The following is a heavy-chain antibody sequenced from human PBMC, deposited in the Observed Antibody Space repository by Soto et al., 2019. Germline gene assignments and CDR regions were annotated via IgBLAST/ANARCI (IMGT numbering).Heavy chain of an antibody. CDR1: GFSYSNDN. CDR3: ARVADYYDSSGYLPVVD. J-gene: IGHJ4*02. CDR2: IISSGSFI. D-gene: IGHD3-22*01. Sequence: GGSLRLSGAASGFSYSNDNMNWIRQAPEKGLEWVSSIISSGSFIYYADSVKGRFTISRDNAKNSLYLQMNSLRAEDTALYYCARVADYYDSSGYLPVVDWGQGTLVTVSS. V-gene: IGHV3-21*01.